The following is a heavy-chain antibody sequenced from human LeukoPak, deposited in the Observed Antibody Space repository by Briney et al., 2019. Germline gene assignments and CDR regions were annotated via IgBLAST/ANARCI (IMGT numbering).Heavy chain of an antibody. CDR2: IRSNSDGGTI. V-gene: IGHV3-15*07. J-gene: IGHJ4*02. CDR1: GFTFSNAW. CDR3: TTDRGDYGIPF. Sequence: GGSLRLSCATSGFTFSNAWMNWVRQAPGKGLEWVGRIRSNSDGGTIDYAAPVKGRFIISRDDSKNTLYLQMNSLKIEDTAVYYCTTDRGDYGIPFWGQGTLVTVSS. D-gene: IGHD4-17*01.